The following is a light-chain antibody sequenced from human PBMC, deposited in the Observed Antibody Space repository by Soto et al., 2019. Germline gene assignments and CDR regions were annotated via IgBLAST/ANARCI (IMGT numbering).Light chain of an antibody. Sequence: QSVLTQPASVPGSPGQSITISCTGTSSDVGGYNYVSWYQQHPGKAPKLMIYDVSNRPSGVSNRFSGSKSGNTASLTISGLQAEDEADYYCSSYTSSSTLVFGTGTKVTV. V-gene: IGLV2-14*01. CDR2: DVS. J-gene: IGLJ1*01. CDR1: SSDVGGYNY. CDR3: SSYTSSSTLV.